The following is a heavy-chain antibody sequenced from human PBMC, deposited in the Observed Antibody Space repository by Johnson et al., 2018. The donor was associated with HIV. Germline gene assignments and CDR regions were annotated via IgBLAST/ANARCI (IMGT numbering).Heavy chain of an antibody. CDR2: LSYDGSKE. J-gene: IGHJ3*02. D-gene: IGHD5-12*01. Sequence: QVQLVESGGGLVQPGGSLRLSCAVSGFTFRTYAMHWVRQAPGKGLEWVAVLSYDGSKEYYVDSVKGRFNLSRDSSKNTLYLQMNSLRAEDTAVYYCARVGVSGYDLAAFDIWGQGTMVTVSS. CDR3: ARVGVSGYDLAAFDI. V-gene: IGHV3-30-3*01. CDR1: GFTFRTYA.